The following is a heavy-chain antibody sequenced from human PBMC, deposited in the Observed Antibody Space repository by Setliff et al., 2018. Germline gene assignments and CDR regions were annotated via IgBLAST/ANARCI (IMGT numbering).Heavy chain of an antibody. D-gene: IGHD2-15*01. CDR2: IYPGDSDT. J-gene: IGHJ5*02. V-gene: IGHV5-51*01. CDR1: GYSFTTNW. Sequence: GESLKISCKASGYSFTTNWIGWVRQMPGKGLEWMGIIYPGDSDTIYSPSFQGQVTISADKTLSTAYLQWSSLKASDTAIYYCARRAAAHDWFDPWGQGTLVTVS. CDR3: ARRAAAHDWFDP.